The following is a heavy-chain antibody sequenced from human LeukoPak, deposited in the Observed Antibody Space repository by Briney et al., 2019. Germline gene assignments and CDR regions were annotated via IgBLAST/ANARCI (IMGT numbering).Heavy chain of an antibody. CDR3: ATDPAGGNPSYYFDY. Sequence: ASVKVSCKVSGYTLTELSMHWVRQAPGKGLEWMGGFDPEDGETIYAQKFKGRVTMTEDTSTDTAYMELSSLRSEDTAVYYCATDPAGGNPSYYFDYWGQGTLVTVSS. CDR2: FDPEDGET. V-gene: IGHV1-24*01. D-gene: IGHD1-14*01. J-gene: IGHJ4*02. CDR1: GYTLTELS.